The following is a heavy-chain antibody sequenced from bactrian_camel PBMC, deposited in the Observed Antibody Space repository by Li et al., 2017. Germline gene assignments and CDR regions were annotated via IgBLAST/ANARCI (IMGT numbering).Heavy chain of an antibody. CDR3: AASSTWYCLTTPTSFDF. CDR1: GPPSSTYC. D-gene: IGHD6*01. J-gene: IGHJ6*01. Sequence: VQLVESGGDSVQAGGSLTLACTFSGPPSSTYCMGWFRQAPGKQREGVAGISSGREYIRDSVKGRFAISLDSAKNMVYLQMNSLKPEDTAMYYCAASSTWYCLTTPTSFDFWGRGTQVTVS. CDR2: ISSGRE. V-gene: IGHV3S53*01.